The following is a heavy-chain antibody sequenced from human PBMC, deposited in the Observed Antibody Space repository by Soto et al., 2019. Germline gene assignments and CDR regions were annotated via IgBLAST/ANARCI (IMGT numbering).Heavy chain of an antibody. CDR3: ARDMSGCSSSDCYLSGWFDP. J-gene: IGHJ5*02. V-gene: IGHV4-30-2*01. CDR1: GAPITSGAYS. Sequence: QLQLRESGSGLVKPSQTLSLTCTVSGAPITSGAYSWRWIRQPPGKGLEWIGFVYQSGSTHYNPSLKSRVTISVDRSKNHFSMQLTSLIAADTAVYYCARDMSGCSSSDCYLSGWFDPWGPGTLVTVSS. D-gene: IGHD2-21*02. CDR2: VYQSGST.